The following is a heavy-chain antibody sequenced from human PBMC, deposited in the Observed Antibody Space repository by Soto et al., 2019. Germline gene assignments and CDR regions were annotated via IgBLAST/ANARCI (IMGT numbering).Heavy chain of an antibody. D-gene: IGHD3-3*01. Sequence: ASVKVSWKDSGGTFSSYAISWVRQAPGQGLEWMGGINPNSGGTNYAQKFQGWVTMTRDTSISTAYMELSRLRSDDTAVYYCARAYYDFWSGYYTEGGFDPWGQGTLDTVSS. V-gene: IGHV1-2*04. CDR1: GGTFSSYA. CDR3: ARAYYDFWSGYYTEGGFDP. J-gene: IGHJ5*02. CDR2: INPNSGGT.